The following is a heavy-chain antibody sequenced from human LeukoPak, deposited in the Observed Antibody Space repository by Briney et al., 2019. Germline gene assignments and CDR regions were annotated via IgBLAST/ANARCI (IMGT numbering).Heavy chain of an antibody. CDR1: GYTFTSYG. J-gene: IGHJ5*02. CDR2: ISAYNGNT. D-gene: IGHD1-26*01. Sequence: ASVKVSCKASGYTFTSYGISWVRQAPGQGLEWMGWISAYNGNTNYAQKLQGRVTMTTDTSTSTAYMERRSLRSDDTAVYYCARDHVSGSYFGNNWFDPWGQGTLVTVSS. V-gene: IGHV1-18*01. CDR3: ARDHVSGSYFGNNWFDP.